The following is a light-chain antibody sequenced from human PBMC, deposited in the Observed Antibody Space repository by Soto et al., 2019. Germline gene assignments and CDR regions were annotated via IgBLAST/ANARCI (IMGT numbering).Light chain of an antibody. V-gene: IGLV1-40*01. J-gene: IGLJ3*02. Sequence: QSALTQPPSVSGAPGQRVTISCTGSSSNIGAGYDVHWYQQIPGTAPKLLIYLNNNRPSGVPDRLSGSKSGTSASLAITGLQAEEEADYYCQSYDISLSAWVFGGGTKLTVL. CDR1: SSNIGAGYD. CDR2: LNN. CDR3: QSYDISLSAWV.